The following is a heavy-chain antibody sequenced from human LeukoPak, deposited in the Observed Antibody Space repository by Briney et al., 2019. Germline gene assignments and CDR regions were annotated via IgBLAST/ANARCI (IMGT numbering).Heavy chain of an antibody. Sequence: GSLRLSCAASGFTFSSYWMSWVRQPPEKGLEWIGSIYYTGGTYYSPSLRSRVTISVDTSKNQFSLKLSSVTAADTAVYYCARHGGTRVTLVEVFYFDYWGQGTLVTVSS. V-gene: IGHV4-39*01. J-gene: IGHJ4*02. CDR2: IYYTGGT. CDR1: GFTFSSYW. CDR3: ARHGGTRVTLVEVFYFDY. D-gene: IGHD4-11*01.